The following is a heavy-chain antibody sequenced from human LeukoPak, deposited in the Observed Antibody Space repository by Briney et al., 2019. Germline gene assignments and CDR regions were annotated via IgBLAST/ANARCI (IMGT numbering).Heavy chain of an antibody. Sequence: GGSLRLSCAAPGFTFSSYSMNWVRQAPGKGLEWVSSISSSSSYIYYTDSVKGRFTISRDNAKNSLYLQMNSLRAEDTAVYYCASPVITTGYQPGYWGQGTLVTVSS. CDR1: GFTFSSYS. CDR3: ASPVITTGYQPGY. V-gene: IGHV3-21*01. J-gene: IGHJ4*02. CDR2: ISSSSSYI. D-gene: IGHD3-9*01.